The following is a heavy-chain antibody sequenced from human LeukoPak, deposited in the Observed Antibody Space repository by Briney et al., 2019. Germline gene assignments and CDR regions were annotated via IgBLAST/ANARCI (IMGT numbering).Heavy chain of an antibody. Sequence: PSETLSLTCAVYGGSFSGYYWSWIRQPPGKGLEWIGEINHSGSANYNPSLKSRVTISVDMSKNQFSLNLSSVTAADTAVYYCARASRYDSGGYYLDYWGQGTLVTVSS. D-gene: IGHD3-22*01. J-gene: IGHJ4*02. CDR3: ARASRYDSGGYYLDY. CDR1: GGSFSGYY. CDR2: INHSGSA. V-gene: IGHV4-34*01.